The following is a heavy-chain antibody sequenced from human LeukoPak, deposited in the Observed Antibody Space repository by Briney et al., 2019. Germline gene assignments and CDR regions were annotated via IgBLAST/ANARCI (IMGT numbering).Heavy chain of an antibody. V-gene: IGHV1-46*01. CDR1: GYTFTNYY. CDR3: ARDIFMVRGVITEVAFDY. CDR2: INHSGSST. D-gene: IGHD3-10*01. J-gene: IGHJ4*02. Sequence: ASVKVSCKASGYTFTNYYMHWVRQAPGQGLEWMGIINHSGSSTSYAQKFQGRVTMTRDTSTRTVYMELSSLRSEDTAVYCCARDIFMVRGVITEVAFDYWGQGTLVTVSS.